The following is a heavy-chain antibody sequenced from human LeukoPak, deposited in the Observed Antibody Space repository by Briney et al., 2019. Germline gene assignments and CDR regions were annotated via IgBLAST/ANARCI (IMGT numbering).Heavy chain of an antibody. CDR2: ISSSSSYI. CDR3: ARDHSSWYDHNWFDP. D-gene: IGHD6-13*01. J-gene: IGHJ5*02. CDR1: GFTFSSYS. V-gene: IGHV3-21*01. Sequence: GGSLRLSCAASGFTFSSYSMNWVRQAPGKGLEWVSSISSSSSYIYYADSVKGRFTISRDNAKNSLYLQMNSLRAEDTAVYYCARDHSSWYDHNWFDPWGQGTLVTVPS.